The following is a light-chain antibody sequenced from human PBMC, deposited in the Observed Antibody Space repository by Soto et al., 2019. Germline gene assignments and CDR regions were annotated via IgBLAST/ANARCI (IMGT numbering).Light chain of an antibody. Sequence: ALTQPASVSGSPGQSITISCTGTSSDVGAYNYVSWYQQHPVKAPKLIIYEVNNRPSGVSNRFSGSKSGNTASLTISGLQAEDEADYYCSSHTRSSTYVFGTGTKVTVL. CDR1: SSDVGAYNY. J-gene: IGLJ1*01. CDR2: EVN. CDR3: SSHTRSSTYV. V-gene: IGLV2-14*01.